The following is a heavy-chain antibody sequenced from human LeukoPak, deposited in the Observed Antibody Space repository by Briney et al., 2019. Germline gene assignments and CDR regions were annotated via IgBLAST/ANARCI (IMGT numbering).Heavy chain of an antibody. J-gene: IGHJ4*02. CDR1: GFIFSSYA. D-gene: IGHD1-26*01. V-gene: IGHV3-23*01. CDR2: ITDSGGST. Sequence: GGSLRLSCAASGFIFSSYATSWVRQAPGKGLEWVSSITDSGGSTNYADSVKGRFIISRDNSKNTLYLQMNSLGAEDTAVYYCAKGGRSGNYYGIDYWGQGTLVTVSS. CDR3: AKGGRSGNYYGIDY.